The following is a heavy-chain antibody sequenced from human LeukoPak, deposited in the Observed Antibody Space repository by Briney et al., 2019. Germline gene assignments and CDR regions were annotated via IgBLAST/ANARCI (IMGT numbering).Heavy chain of an antibody. CDR3: ARGGWNDFWSGYYFDY. D-gene: IGHD3-3*01. J-gene: IGHJ4*02. CDR1: GGTFSSYA. CDR2: IIPIFGTA. V-gene: IGHV1-69*01. Sequence: SVKVSCKASGGTFSSYAISWVRQAPGQGLEWVGGIIPIFGTANYAQKFQGRVTITADESTSTAYMELSSLRSEDTAVYYCARGGWNDFWSGYYFDYWGQGTLVTVSS.